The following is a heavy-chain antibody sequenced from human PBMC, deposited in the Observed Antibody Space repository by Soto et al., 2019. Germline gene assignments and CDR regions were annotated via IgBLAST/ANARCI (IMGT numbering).Heavy chain of an antibody. J-gene: IGHJ4*02. CDR1: GLTFSRYA. D-gene: IGHD3-22*01. Sequence: EVQLLESGGGLVQPGGSLRLSCAASGLTFSRYAMTWVRQAPGKGLEWVSAMSGGGGTTYYADSVKGRFTISRDDSRNTLYLQMNSLRDEDTAAYYCAKWHTYYYDSRGFSGFDCWGRGTLVTVSS. CDR2: MSGGGGTT. V-gene: IGHV3-23*01. CDR3: AKWHTYYYDSRGFSGFDC.